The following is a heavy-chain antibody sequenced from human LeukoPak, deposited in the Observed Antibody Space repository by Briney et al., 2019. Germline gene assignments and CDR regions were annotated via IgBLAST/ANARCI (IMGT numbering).Heavy chain of an antibody. J-gene: IGHJ4*02. V-gene: IGHV4-34*01. CDR2: INHSGST. D-gene: IGHD2-2*01. CDR3: ARHCSSTSCYSFDY. CDR1: GGSFSGYY. Sequence: SETLSLTCTVYGGSFSGYYWSWIRQPPGKGLEWIGEINHSGSTNYNPSLKSRVTISVDTSKNQFSLKLSSVTAADTAVYYCARHCSSTSCYSFDYWGQGTLVTVSS.